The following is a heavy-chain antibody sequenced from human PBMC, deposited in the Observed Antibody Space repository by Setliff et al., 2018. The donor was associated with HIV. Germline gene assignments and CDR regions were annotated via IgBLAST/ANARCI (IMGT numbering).Heavy chain of an antibody. CDR3: ARDATRGGDMDV. CDR1: GFSFSSYW. J-gene: IGHJ6*03. V-gene: IGHV3-7*01. CDR2: IKEDGSEK. D-gene: IGHD2-15*01. Sequence: LRLSCAASGFSFSSYWMSWVRQAPGKGLEWVANIKEDGSEKYYVDSVRGRFTISRDNAKNSLYLQMNSLRAEDTAVYYCARDATRGGDMDVWAKGTTVTVSS.